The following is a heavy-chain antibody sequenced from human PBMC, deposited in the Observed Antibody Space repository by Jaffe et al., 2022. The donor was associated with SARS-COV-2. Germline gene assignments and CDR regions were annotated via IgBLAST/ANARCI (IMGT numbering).Heavy chain of an antibody. D-gene: IGHD4-17*01. CDR2: INPDGSDT. CDR1: GFTFSTYW. CDR3: ATIVTVTTNLPDY. V-gene: IGHV3-74*01. Sequence: EVQLVESGGGLVQPGGSLRLSCAASGFTFSTYWMHWVRQAPGRGLVWVSRINPDGSDTTYADSVKGRFTISRDNAKNTLYLQMNGLRADDTAVYYCATIVTVTTNLPDYWGRGTLVTVSS. J-gene: IGHJ4*02.